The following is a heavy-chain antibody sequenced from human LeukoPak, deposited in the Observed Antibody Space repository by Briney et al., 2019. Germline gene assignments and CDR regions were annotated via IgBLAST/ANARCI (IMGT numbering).Heavy chain of an antibody. V-gene: IGHV3-73*01. D-gene: IGHD1-14*01. CDR2: IRSKANSYAT. CDR3: ARGANAAGYGMDV. J-gene: IGHJ6*02. CDR1: GFTFSGSA. Sequence: GGSLRLSCAASGFTFSGSAMHWVRQASGKGLEWVGRIRSKANSYATAYAASVKGRFTISRDDSKNTAYLQMNSLKTEDTAVYYCARGANAAGYGMDVWGQGTTVTVSS.